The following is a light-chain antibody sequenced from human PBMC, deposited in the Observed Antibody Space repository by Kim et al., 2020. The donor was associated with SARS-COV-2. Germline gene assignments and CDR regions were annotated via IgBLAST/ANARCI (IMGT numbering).Light chain of an antibody. CDR2: EVS. V-gene: IGLV2-23*02. J-gene: IGLJ2*01. CDR3: CSYAGSSTYVI. CDR1: SSDVGTYNL. Sequence: QSALTQPASVSGSPGQSITISCTGTSSDVGTYNLVSWYQQHPGKAPKLVIYEVSKRPSGISNRISGSQSGNTASLTISGLQAEDEAEYYCCSYAGSSTYVIFGGGTKLTVL.